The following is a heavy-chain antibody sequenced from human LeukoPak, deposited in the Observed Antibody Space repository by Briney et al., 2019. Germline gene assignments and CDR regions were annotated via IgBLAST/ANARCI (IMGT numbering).Heavy chain of an antibody. CDR2: INSDGSST. CDR3: ARVGKTSSAY. Sequence: GGSLRLSCAASGFTFSRYWMHWVRQAPGKGLVWVSRINSDGSSTNYADSVKGRFTISRDNAKNTLYLQMDSLRAEDTAVYYCARVGKTSSAYWGQGTLVTVSS. J-gene: IGHJ4*02. CDR1: GFTFSRYW. V-gene: IGHV3-74*01.